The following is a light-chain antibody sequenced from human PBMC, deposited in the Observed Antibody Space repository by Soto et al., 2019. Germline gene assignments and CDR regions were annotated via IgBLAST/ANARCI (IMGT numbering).Light chain of an antibody. V-gene: IGLV2-14*01. J-gene: IGLJ1*01. CDR2: GVD. Sequence: QSARTQPASVSASPGQSITISCTGTSSDIGDYNYVSWYQQRPEKASDLMIYGVDKRPPGVSNRFSGSKSGNTASLTISGLQAEDEADYYCRSYTSRITYVCASGSKVTV. CDR1: SSDIGDYNY. CDR3: RSYTSRITYV.